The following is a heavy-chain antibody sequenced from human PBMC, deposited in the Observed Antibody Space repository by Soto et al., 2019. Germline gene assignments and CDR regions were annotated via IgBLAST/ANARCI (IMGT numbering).Heavy chain of an antibody. CDR2: INAGNGNT. D-gene: IGHD2-15*01. Sequence: TSVKVSCEDSGYSFTSYARHWVRQAPGQRLEWMGWINAGNGNTKYSQKFQGRVTITRDTSASTAYMELSSLRSEDTAVYYCARPLSLLGDWFDPWGQGTLVTVSS. CDR3: ARPLSLLGDWFDP. CDR1: GYSFTSYA. V-gene: IGHV1-3*01. J-gene: IGHJ5*02.